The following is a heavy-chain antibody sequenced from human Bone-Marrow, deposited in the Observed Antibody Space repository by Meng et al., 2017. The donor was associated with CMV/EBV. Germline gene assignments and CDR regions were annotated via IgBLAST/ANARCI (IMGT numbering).Heavy chain of an antibody. CDR3: VRSSGWSLFDY. V-gene: IGHV1-2*02. J-gene: IGHJ4*02. Sequence: QGLLMQSGAGGKKPGASFKVSCKTSGYTFSDYYMHWVRQAPGQGLEWMGWIRSDGSATNYAQKFRGRVTMTRDASVSTAYMELSGLTSDDTAVYFCVRSSGWSLFDYWGPGALVTVSS. D-gene: IGHD6-19*01. CDR1: GYTFSDYY. CDR2: IRSDGSAT.